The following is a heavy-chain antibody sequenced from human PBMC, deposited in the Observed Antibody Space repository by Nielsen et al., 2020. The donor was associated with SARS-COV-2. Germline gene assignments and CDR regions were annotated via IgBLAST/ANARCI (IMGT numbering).Heavy chain of an antibody. J-gene: IGHJ4*02. Sequence: GGSLRLSCAASGFTFSSYSMNWVRQAPGKGLEWVSSISSSSSYIYYADSVKGRFTISRDNAKNSLYLQMNSLRAEDTAVYYCARDLRGQWLVPTLSYYFDYWGQGTPVTVSS. CDR2: ISSSSSYI. CDR3: ARDLRGQWLVPTLSYYFDY. CDR1: GFTFSSYS. V-gene: IGHV3-21*01. D-gene: IGHD6-19*01.